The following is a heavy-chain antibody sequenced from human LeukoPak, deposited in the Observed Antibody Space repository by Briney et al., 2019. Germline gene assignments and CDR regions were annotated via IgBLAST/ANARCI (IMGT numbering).Heavy chain of an antibody. CDR1: GFTVSSNS. J-gene: IGHJ4*02. CDR2: TSYDGSNK. V-gene: IGHV3-30*18. Sequence: GGSLRLSCTVSGFTVSSNSMSWVRQAPGKGLEWVAVTSYDGSNKYYADSVKGRFTISRDNSKNTLYLQMKSLRAEDTAVYYCAKDRLLWFGELPHWGQGTLVSVSS. D-gene: IGHD3-10*01. CDR3: AKDRLLWFGELPH.